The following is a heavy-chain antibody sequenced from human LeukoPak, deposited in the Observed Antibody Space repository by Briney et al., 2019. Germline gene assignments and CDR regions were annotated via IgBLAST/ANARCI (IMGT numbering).Heavy chain of an antibody. CDR1: GGTFSSYA. D-gene: IGHD1-26*01. CDR3: ARYSGSRHDPFDI. J-gene: IGHJ3*02. Sequence: GASVKVSCKASGGTFSSYAISWVRQAPGQGLEWMGRISAYNGNRDYAQKFQGRVTMTTDTSTSTAYMDLRSLRSDDTAVYYCARYSGSRHDPFDIWGQGTMATVSS. CDR2: ISAYNGNR. V-gene: IGHV1-18*01.